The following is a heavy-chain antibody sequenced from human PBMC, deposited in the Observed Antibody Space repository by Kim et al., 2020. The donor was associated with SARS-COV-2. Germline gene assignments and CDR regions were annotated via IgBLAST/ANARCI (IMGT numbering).Heavy chain of an antibody. V-gene: IGHV3-48*03. Sequence: DSVKGRFTISRDNAKNSLYLQMNSLRAEDTAVYYCARDSSDGGNSAPMDVWGQGTTVTVSS. D-gene: IGHD2-21*02. CDR3: ARDSSDGGNSAPMDV. J-gene: IGHJ6*02.